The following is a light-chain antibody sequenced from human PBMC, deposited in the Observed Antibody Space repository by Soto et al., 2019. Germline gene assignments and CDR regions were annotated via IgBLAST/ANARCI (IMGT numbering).Light chain of an antibody. Sequence: EIVMTQSPDTLSVSPGERATLSCSASQSVNGNLAWYQQKPGQAPSLLMYGATTRATGIPARFSGGRSGTEFTLIIASLQSEDSAVYYCQQYNVWPLTFGGGTKVEIK. CDR1: QSVNGN. V-gene: IGKV3-15*01. CDR3: QQYNVWPLT. CDR2: GAT. J-gene: IGKJ4*01.